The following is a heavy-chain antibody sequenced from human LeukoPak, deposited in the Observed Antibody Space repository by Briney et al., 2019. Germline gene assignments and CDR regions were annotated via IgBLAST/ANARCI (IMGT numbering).Heavy chain of an antibody. D-gene: IGHD6-19*01. Sequence: ASVKVSCKASGYTFTGYYMHWVRQAPGQELEWMGRINPNSGGTNYAQKFQGRVTMTRDTSISTAYMELSRLRSDDTAVYYCARGDPEYSSGWWADYWGQGTLVTVSS. J-gene: IGHJ4*02. CDR2: INPNSGGT. CDR3: ARGDPEYSSGWWADY. V-gene: IGHV1-2*06. CDR1: GYTFTGYY.